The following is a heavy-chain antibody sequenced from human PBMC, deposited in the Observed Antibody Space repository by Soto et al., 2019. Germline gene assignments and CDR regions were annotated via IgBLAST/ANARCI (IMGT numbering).Heavy chain of an antibody. Sequence: QVQLVESGGGVVHPGRSLRLSCAASGFTFTTYAIHWVRQAPGKGLEWVAVISNDGRGKYYADSVKGRFTISRDNSKNTLYLQMNSLRSDDTAVYYCARDQCFGGGRSCYYFDFWGQGTLVTVSS. V-gene: IGHV3-30*04. CDR2: ISNDGRGK. CDR1: GFTFTTYA. D-gene: IGHD2-15*01. CDR3: ARDQCFGGGRSCYYFDF. J-gene: IGHJ4*02.